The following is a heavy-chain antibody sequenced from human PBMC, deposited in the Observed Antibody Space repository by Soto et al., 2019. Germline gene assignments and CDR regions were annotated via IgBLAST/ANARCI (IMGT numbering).Heavy chain of an antibody. J-gene: IGHJ6*02. V-gene: IGHV3-74*01. CDR3: AKTLVGINLWVPPRGQYYYGMDV. CDR1: GFTFSSYW. Sequence: GGSLRLSCAASGFTFSSYWMHWVRQAPGKGLVWVSRINSDGSSTSYADSVKGRFTISRDNAKNTLYLQMNSLRAEDTAVYYCAKTLVGINLWVPPRGQYYYGMDVWGQGTTVTVSS. CDR2: INSDGSST. D-gene: IGHD1-26*01.